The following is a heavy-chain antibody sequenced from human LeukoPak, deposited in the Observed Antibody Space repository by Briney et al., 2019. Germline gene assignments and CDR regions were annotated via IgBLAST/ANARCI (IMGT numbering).Heavy chain of an antibody. CDR3: ASRIKEYSSGWC. V-gene: IGHV5-51*01. D-gene: IGHD6-19*01. CDR2: FYPGDSDT. Sequence: GESLKISCKGSGYSFTNYWIGWVRQMPGKGLEWMGIFYPGDSDTIYSPSFQGQVTISADKSISTAYLQWSSLKASDTAMYYRASRIKEYSSGWCWGQGTLVTVSS. CDR1: GYSFTNYW. J-gene: IGHJ4*02.